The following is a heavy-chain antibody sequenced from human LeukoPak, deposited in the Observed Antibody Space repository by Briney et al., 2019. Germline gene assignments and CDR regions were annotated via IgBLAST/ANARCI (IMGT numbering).Heavy chain of an antibody. CDR3: AKDIRAARGSGWYGSPPDY. D-gene: IGHD6-19*01. CDR1: GFTFDDYT. J-gene: IGHJ4*02. Sequence: GGSLRLSCAASGFTFDDYTMHWVRQAPGKGLEWVSLISWDGGSTYYADSVKGRFTISRDNSKNSLYLQMNSLRTEDTALYYCAKDIRAARGSGWYGSPPDYWGQGTLVTVSS. CDR2: ISWDGGST. V-gene: IGHV3-43*01.